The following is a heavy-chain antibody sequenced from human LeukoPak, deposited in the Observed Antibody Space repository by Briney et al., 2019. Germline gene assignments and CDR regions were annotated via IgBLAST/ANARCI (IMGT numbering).Heavy chain of an antibody. CDR1: GFTFSSYD. CDR3: AKPRNGWYLIDS. D-gene: IGHD6-19*01. J-gene: IGHJ4*02. V-gene: IGHV3-13*01. CDR2: IGTAGDT. Sequence: GSLRLSCAASGFTFSSYDMHWVRQATGKGLEWVSAIGTAGDTYYPDSVKGRFTISRDNSKNTLYLQLNSLRAEDTAVYYCAKPRNGWYLIDSWGQGTLVTVSS.